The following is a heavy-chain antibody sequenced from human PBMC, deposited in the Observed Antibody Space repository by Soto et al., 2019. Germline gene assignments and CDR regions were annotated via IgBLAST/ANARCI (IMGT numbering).Heavy chain of an antibody. CDR3: ARDRGLPDSFDI. CDR2: INSDGSTI. J-gene: IGHJ3*02. D-gene: IGHD3-10*01. V-gene: IGHV3-74*01. Sequence: GGSLRLSCAASGFHFGPFWMHWVRQAPGKGLVWVSHINSDGSTIVYADSVKGRFTISRDDAKNTIYLQMNSLRVEDTAVYFCARDRGLPDSFDIWGQGTMVTVSS. CDR1: GFHFGPFW.